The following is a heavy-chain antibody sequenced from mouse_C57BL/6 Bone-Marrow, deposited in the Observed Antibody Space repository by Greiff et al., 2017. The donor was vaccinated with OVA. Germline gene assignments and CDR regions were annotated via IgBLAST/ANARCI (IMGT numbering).Heavy chain of an antibody. CDR3: TRSYYYGSLPYFDY. CDR2: IYPGNSDT. CDR1: GYTFTSYW. V-gene: IGHV1-5*01. Sequence: VQLQQSGTVLARPGASVKMSCKTSGYTFTSYWMHWVKQRPGQGLEWIGAIYPGNSDTSYNQKFKGKANLTAVTSASTAYMELSSLTNEDSAVYYCTRSYYYGSLPYFDYWGQGTTLTVSS. J-gene: IGHJ2*01. D-gene: IGHD1-1*01.